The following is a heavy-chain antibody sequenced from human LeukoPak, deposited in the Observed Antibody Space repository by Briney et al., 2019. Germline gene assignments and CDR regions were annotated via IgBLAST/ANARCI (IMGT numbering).Heavy chain of an antibody. Sequence: GASVKVSCKASGYTFTSYAMSWVRQAPGQGLEWMGWINTNTGNPTYAQGFTGRFVFSLDTSVSTAYLQISSLKAEDTAVYYCARAQLIPAHDRPYYYYGMDVWGQGTTVTVSS. CDR1: GYTFTSYA. CDR2: INTNTGNP. D-gene: IGHD2-2*01. V-gene: IGHV7-4-1*02. J-gene: IGHJ6*02. CDR3: ARAQLIPAHDRPYYYYGMDV.